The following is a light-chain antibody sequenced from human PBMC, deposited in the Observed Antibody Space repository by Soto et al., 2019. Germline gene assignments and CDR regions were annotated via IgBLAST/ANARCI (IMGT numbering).Light chain of an antibody. CDR3: QSRSNWPLT. V-gene: IGKV3-11*01. CDR2: DAS. CDR1: QSVSSY. Sequence: EIVLTQSPATLSLSLGERATLSCRASQSVSSYLAWYQQKPGQAPRLLIYDASNRATGIPARFSGSGSGTDFTLTISSLVPEDFAVYYCQSRSNWPLTFGGGTLVDNK. J-gene: IGKJ4*01.